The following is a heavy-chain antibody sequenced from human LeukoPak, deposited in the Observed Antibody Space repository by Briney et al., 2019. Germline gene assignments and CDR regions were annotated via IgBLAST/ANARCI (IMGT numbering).Heavy chain of an antibody. Sequence: ASVKVSCKASGYTFTGYYIHWVRQAPGQGLEWMGRINPNSGGTNYAQKFQGRVTMTRDTSISTAYMELSRLRSDDTAVYYCAREEQQLVWPDAYYYMDVWGKGTTVTVSS. V-gene: IGHV1-2*06. CDR1: GYTFTGYY. J-gene: IGHJ6*03. CDR3: AREEQQLVWPDAYYYMDV. D-gene: IGHD6-13*01. CDR2: INPNSGGT.